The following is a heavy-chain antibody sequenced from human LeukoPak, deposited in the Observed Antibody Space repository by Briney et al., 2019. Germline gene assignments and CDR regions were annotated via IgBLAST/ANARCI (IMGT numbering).Heavy chain of an antibody. CDR3: ARNGGHPSGGYNWFDP. Sequence: ASVKVSCKASGYTFTGYYMYWVRQAPGQGLEWMGWINPNSGDTNYAQKFQGRVTMTRDTSISTAYMELSRLRSDDTAVFYRARNGGHPSGGYNWFDPWGQGTLVTVSS. V-gene: IGHV1-2*02. CDR2: INPNSGDT. D-gene: IGHD3-16*01. CDR1: GYTFTGYY. J-gene: IGHJ5*02.